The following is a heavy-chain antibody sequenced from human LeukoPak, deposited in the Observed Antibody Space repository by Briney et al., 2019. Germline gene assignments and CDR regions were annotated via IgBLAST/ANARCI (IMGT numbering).Heavy chain of an antibody. J-gene: IGHJ4*02. V-gene: IGHV1-2*02. D-gene: IGHD3-3*01. Sequence: GASVKVSCKASGYTFTGYYMHWVRQAPGQGLEWMGWINPNSGGTNYVQKFQGRVTMTRDTSISTAYMELSRLRSDDTAVYYCARASYYDFWSGYYPFDYWGQGTLVTVSS. CDR2: INPNSGGT. CDR1: GYTFTGYY. CDR3: ARASYYDFWSGYYPFDY.